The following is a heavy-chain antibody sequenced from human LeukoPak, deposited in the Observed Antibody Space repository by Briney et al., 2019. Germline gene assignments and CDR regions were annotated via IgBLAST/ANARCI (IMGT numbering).Heavy chain of an antibody. V-gene: IGHV1-69*08. Sequence: SVKVSCKASGGTFSTHSISRVRQAPGQGLEWMGRIIPIIGRAIYAQKFQGRVTVTADKSTTTAHMELSSLRSEDTAMYYCAREGLSSSYSYGLDVWGQGTTVTVSS. CDR1: GGTFSTHS. CDR3: AREGLSSSYSYGLDV. CDR2: IIPIIGRA. J-gene: IGHJ6*02. D-gene: IGHD3-22*01.